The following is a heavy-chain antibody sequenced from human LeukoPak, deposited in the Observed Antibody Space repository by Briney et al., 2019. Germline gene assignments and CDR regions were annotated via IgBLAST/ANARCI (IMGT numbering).Heavy chain of an antibody. CDR3: AKDPYDYGDYVPDY. J-gene: IGHJ4*02. D-gene: IGHD4-17*01. V-gene: IGHV3-30*18. CDR2: ISYDGSNK. Sequence: GRSLRLSWAASGFTFSSYGMHWVRQAPGKGLEWVAVISYDGSNKYYADSVKGRFTISRDNSKNTLYLQMNSLRAEDTAVYYCAKDPYDYGDYVPDYWGQGTLVTVSS. CDR1: GFTFSSYG.